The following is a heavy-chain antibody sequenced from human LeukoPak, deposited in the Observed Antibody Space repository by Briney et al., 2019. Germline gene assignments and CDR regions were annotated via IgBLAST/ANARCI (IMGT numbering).Heavy chain of an antibody. J-gene: IGHJ4*02. CDR1: GYSISSGYY. CDR3: ARDGYDDSLMSYYFDY. V-gene: IGHV4-38-2*02. Sequence: PSETLSLTCAVSGYSISSGYYWGWIRQPPGKGLEWIGSICHSGSTYYNPSLKSRVTMSVDTSKNQFSLKLSSVAAADTAVYYCARDGYDDSLMSYYFDYWGQGTLVTVSS. D-gene: IGHD4-17*01. CDR2: ICHSGST.